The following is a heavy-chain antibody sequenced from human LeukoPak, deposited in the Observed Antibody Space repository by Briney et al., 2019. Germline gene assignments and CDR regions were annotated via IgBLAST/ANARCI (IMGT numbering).Heavy chain of an antibody. CDR3: ASCSGGSCYDNWFDP. D-gene: IGHD2-15*01. CDR1: GGSISSYY. J-gene: IGHJ5*02. CDR2: IYYSGST. V-gene: IGHV4-59*01. Sequence: SQTLSLTCTVAGGSISSYYWSWIRQPPGKGLEWIGYIYYSGSTNYNPSLKSRVTISVDTSKNQFSLKLSSVTAADTAVYYCASCSGGSCYDNWFDPWGQGTLVTVSS.